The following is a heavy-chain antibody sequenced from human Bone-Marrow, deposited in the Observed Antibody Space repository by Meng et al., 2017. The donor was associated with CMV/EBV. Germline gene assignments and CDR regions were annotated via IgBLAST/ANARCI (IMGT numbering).Heavy chain of an antibody. CDR3: ARDLLYDSSGYPDY. J-gene: IGHJ4*02. Sequence: SVKVSCKASGGTFSSYAISWVRQAPGQGLEWMGGIIPIFGTANYAQKFQGRVTITTDESTSTAYMELSSLRSDDTAVYYCARDLLYDSSGYPDYWGQGTLVTVSS. CDR2: IIPIFGTA. D-gene: IGHD3-22*01. CDR1: GGTFSSYA. V-gene: IGHV1-69*05.